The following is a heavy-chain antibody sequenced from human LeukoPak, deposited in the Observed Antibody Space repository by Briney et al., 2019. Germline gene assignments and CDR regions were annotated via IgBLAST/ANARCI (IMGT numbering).Heavy chain of an antibody. D-gene: IGHD5-18*01. CDR2: IYYSGST. J-gene: IGHJ4*02. CDR1: GGSISSYY. CDR3: GRAERIHSAIDY. Sequence: PLETLSLTCTVSGGSISSYYWSWIRQPPGKGLEWIGYIYYSGSTNYNPSLKSRVTISVDTSKNQFSLKLSSVTAADTAVYYCGRAERIHSAIDYWGQGPLVTVSS. V-gene: IGHV4-59*01.